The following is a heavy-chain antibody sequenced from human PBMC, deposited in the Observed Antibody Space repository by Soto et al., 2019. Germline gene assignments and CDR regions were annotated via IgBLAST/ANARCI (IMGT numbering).Heavy chain of an antibody. Sequence: QVQLVQSGAEVKKPGASVKVSCKASGYTFTSYGITWVRQAPGQGLEWLGWISAYNGNTNYAQKLQGRVTMTTDTSTSTAYMELRSLRSDDTAVYYCARDYRYCSSTSCYGETCFRHWGQGTLVTVSS. D-gene: IGHD2-2*01. CDR2: ISAYNGNT. CDR3: ARDYRYCSSTSCYGETCFRH. J-gene: IGHJ1*01. V-gene: IGHV1-18*01. CDR1: GYTFTSYG.